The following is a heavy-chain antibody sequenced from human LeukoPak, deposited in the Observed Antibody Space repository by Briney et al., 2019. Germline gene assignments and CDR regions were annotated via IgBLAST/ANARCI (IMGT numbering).Heavy chain of an antibody. D-gene: IGHD4-23*01. CDR1: GFTFNSYS. J-gene: IGHJ4*02. CDR2: ISSNSSTI. V-gene: IGHV3-48*04. CDR3: ARDRGKAPFDY. Sequence: GGSLRLSRTPSGFTFNSYSMTWVRQAPGMGLVWVTYISSNSSTIYYADSVKGRFTISRDNAKNSLYLQMNSLRAEDTAVYYCARDRGKAPFDYWGQGNLVTVSS.